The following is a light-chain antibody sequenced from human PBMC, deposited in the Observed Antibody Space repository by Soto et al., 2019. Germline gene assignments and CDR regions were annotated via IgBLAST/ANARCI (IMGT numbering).Light chain of an antibody. Sequence: DIQMTQSPSSLSASVGDRVTITCRASQGISNYLAWYQQKPGKVPKLLIYASSTLQSGVPSRFSGSGSGTDFTLGISSLQPEDVATYYCQKYNSALITFGQGTRLEIK. CDR1: QGISNY. J-gene: IGKJ5*01. CDR2: ASS. CDR3: QKYNSALIT. V-gene: IGKV1-27*01.